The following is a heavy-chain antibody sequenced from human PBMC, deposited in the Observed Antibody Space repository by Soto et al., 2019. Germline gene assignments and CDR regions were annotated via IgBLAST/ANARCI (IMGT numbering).Heavy chain of an antibody. CDR2: IAVGSGYT. CDR3: AADATAWQQMVPSDY. D-gene: IGHD2-8*01. CDR1: GFTFTSPA. J-gene: IGHJ4*02. Sequence: SVKVSCKASGFTFTSPAFQWVRQARGQRLEWIGWIAVGSGYTNYAQRFQDRVTLTRDMSTATTYMELSRLTSEDTAIYYCAADATAWQQMVPSDYWGQGTLVTV. V-gene: IGHV1-58*01.